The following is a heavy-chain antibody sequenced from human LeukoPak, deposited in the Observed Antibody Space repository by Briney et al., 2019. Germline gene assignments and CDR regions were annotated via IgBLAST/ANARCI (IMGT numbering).Heavy chain of an antibody. CDR3: ATAGNYRFDY. Sequence: GGSLRLSCAASGFTLSNYWVHWVRQAPGKGLVWVSRINPDGSTINYADSEKGRITISRDNAKNTLYLQMNSQRGEDTAVYYCATAGNYRFDYWGQGTLVTVSS. D-gene: IGHD1-7*01. J-gene: IGHJ4*02. CDR2: INPDGSTI. V-gene: IGHV3-74*01. CDR1: GFTLSNYW.